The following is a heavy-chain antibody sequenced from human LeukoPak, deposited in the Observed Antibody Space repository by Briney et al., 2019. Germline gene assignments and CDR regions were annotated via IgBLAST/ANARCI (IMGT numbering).Heavy chain of an antibody. CDR1: GYSIGSGYY. CDR2: IYHSGST. Sequence: SETLSLTCTVSGYSIGSGYYWGWIRQPPGKGLEWIGSIYHSGSTYYNPSLKSRVTISVDTSKNQFSLKLSSVTAADTAVYYCARGPMGATYDAFDIWGQGTMVTVSS. V-gene: IGHV4-38-2*02. D-gene: IGHD1-26*01. CDR3: ARGPMGATYDAFDI. J-gene: IGHJ3*02.